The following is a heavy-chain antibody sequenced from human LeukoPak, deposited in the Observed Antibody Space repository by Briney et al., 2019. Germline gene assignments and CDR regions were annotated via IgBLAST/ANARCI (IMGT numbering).Heavy chain of an antibody. CDR3: AREIIVSGSYVVDY. CDR1: GASINTYY. Sequence: PSETLSLTCTVSGASINTYYWSWIRQPAGKGLEWIGVIYTSGSTDYNPSLKSRVTMSVDTSRNQFSLKLSSVTAADTAVYFCAREIIVSGSYVVDYWGQGTLVTVSS. V-gene: IGHV4-4*07. J-gene: IGHJ4*02. D-gene: IGHD3-16*01. CDR2: IYTSGST.